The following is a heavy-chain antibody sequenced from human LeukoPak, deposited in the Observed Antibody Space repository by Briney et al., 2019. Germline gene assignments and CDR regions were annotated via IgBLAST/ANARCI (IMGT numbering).Heavy chain of an antibody. CDR2: ISAYNGNT. CDR3: AREVWNDPLSDY. Sequence: VASVKVSCKASGYTFTSYGISWVRQAPGQGLEWMGWISAYNGNTNYAQKLQGRVTMTTDTSTSTAYMELRSLGSDDTAVYYCAREVWNDPLSDYWGQGTLVTVSS. D-gene: IGHD1-1*01. CDR1: GYTFTSYG. J-gene: IGHJ4*02. V-gene: IGHV1-18*01.